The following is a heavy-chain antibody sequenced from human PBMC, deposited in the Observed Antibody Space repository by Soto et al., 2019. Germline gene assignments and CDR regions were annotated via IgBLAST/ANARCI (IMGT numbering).Heavy chain of an antibody. CDR1: GYSFTSYW. J-gene: IGHJ4*02. D-gene: IGHD6-13*01. V-gene: IGHV5-10-1*01. CDR2: IDPSDSYT. CDR3: ARLFYPLTGYSSSWPYYFDY. Sequence: PGESLKISCKGSGYSFTSYWISWVRQMPGKGLEWMGRIDPSDSYTNYSPSFQGHVTISADKSISTAYLQSSSLKASDTAMYYCARLFYPLTGYSSSWPYYFDYWGQGTLVTVSS.